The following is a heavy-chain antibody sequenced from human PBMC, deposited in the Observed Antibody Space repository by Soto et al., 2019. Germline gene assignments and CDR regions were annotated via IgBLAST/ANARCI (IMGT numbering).Heavy chain of an antibody. J-gene: IGHJ3*02. D-gene: IGHD2-15*01. CDR3: AKDRGHIVVVVAATRTHDAFDI. CDR1: GFTFSSYA. CDR2: ISGSGGST. V-gene: IGHV3-23*01. Sequence: HPGGSLGLSCAASGFTFSSYAMSWVRQAPGKGLEWVSAISGSGGSTYYADSVKGRFTISRDNSKNTLYLQMNSLRAEDTAVYYCAKDRGHIVVVVAATRTHDAFDIWGQGTMVTVSS.